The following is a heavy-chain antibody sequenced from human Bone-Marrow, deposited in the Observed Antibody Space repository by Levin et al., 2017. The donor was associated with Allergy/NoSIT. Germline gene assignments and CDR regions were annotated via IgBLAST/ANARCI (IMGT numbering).Heavy chain of an antibody. D-gene: IGHD3-10*01. Sequence: ASVKVSCKASTGTFSSSSITWVRQAPGQGLEWMGRIIPILNIANSAQRFHGRVTITADKSTNTAYMELSSLTSEDTAVYYCARDSDAYASGNPYWGQGTLVTVSS. CDR2: IIPILNIA. V-gene: IGHV1-69*04. CDR3: ARDSDAYASGNPY. J-gene: IGHJ4*02. CDR1: TGTFSSSS.